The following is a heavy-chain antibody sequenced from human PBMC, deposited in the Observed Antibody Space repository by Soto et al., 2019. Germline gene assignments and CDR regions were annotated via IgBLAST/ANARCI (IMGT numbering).Heavy chain of an antibody. J-gene: IGHJ6*02. CDR2: MNPNNGNR. CDR1: GYTFTSYD. Sequence: QVQLLQSGAEVKKPGASVKVSCKASGYTFTSYDINWVRQATGQGLEWMGWMNPNNGNRGHAQKFQGRVTMTRNTSVSTAYMELSSLRSEDAAVYYCAREKSSYGMEVWGQGTTVTVSS. V-gene: IGHV1-8*01. CDR3: AREKSSYGMEV.